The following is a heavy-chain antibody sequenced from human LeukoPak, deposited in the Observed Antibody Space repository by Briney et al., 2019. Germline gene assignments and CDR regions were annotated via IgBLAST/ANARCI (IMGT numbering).Heavy chain of an antibody. D-gene: IGHD2-8*01. V-gene: IGHV3-23*01. Sequence: PGGSLRLSCAASGFTFSSYAMNWVRQAPGRGLEWVSGFSGSGGTTYYAYSVKGRFTISRDNSKNTLYLQMNSLRAEDTAVYYCANGNRCTSPNCLGYYYFYMDVWGKGTTVTVSS. CDR1: GFTFSSYA. CDR3: ANGNRCTSPNCLGYYYFYMDV. J-gene: IGHJ6*03. CDR2: FSGSGGTT.